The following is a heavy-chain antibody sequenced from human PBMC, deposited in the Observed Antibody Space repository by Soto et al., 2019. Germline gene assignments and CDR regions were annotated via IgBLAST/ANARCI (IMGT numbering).Heavy chain of an antibody. CDR2: IYVDDSDT. J-gene: IGHJ4*02. D-gene: IGHD1-1*01. V-gene: IGHV5-51*01. CDR3: VRLRIQSGNFRSFDY. CDR1: VYRFTSYW. Sequence: GESLKISCEDSVYRFTSYWIAWVRQMPGKGLEWMGTIYVDDSDTTYSPSFQGQVTISADKSSSSAYLQWSSLKASDSAMYYCVRLRIQSGNFRSFDYWGQGTLVTVSS.